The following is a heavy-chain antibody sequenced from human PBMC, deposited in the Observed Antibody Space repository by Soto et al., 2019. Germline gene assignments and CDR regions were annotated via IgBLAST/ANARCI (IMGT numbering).Heavy chain of an antibody. J-gene: IGHJ6*02. V-gene: IGHV1-69*01. CDR2: LIPVFGSP. Sequence: QVQLVQSGAEVKKPGSSVTVSCKTSGGTFSKDAINWVRLAPGQGLEWMGLLIPVFGSPIYAQKFQGRIRITADESTSTAFMDLSSLRSEDTAVYYCTRVLGYTFEPGKTRYYAMDVWGQGTTVSVSS. CDR1: GGTFSKDA. CDR3: TRVLGYTFEPGKTRYYAMDV. D-gene: IGHD5-18*01.